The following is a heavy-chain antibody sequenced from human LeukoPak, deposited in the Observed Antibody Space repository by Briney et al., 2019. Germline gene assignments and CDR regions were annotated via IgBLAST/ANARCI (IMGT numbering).Heavy chain of an antibody. CDR3: AGCLGATCEGGLDY. CDR1: GFTFSSYR. V-gene: IGHV3-74*01. D-gene: IGHD1-26*01. Sequence: PGGSLTLSCAASGFTFSSYRLSWVRQAPGKGLVWVSRINSDGSSTSYADSVKGRFTISRANAKNTLYLQMNSLRAEDTAVYYCAGCLGATCEGGLDYWGQGTLVTVSS. J-gene: IGHJ4*02. CDR2: INSDGSST.